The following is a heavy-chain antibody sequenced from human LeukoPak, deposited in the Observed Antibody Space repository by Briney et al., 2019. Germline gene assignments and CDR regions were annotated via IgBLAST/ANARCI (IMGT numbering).Heavy chain of an antibody. CDR1: GGSISSYY. V-gene: IGHV4-59*06. CDR2: IYYSGST. J-gene: IGHJ6*02. Sequence: SETLSLTCTVSGGSISSYYWSWIRQHPGKGLEWIGYIYYSGSTYYNPSLKSRVTISVDTSKNQFSLKLSSVTAADTAVYYCAGIWSGYYYYYYGMDVWGQGTTVTVSS. D-gene: IGHD3-3*01. CDR3: AGIWSGYYYYYYGMDV.